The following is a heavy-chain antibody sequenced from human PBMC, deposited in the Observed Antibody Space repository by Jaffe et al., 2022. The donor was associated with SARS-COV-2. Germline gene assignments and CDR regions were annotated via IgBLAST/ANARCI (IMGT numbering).Heavy chain of an antibody. CDR3: ARGSGYCSRDTCYFFAFDI. CDR1: GYNFTTYY. D-gene: IGHD2-2*03. CDR2: ISPSDGTT. V-gene: IGHV1-46*01. J-gene: IGHJ3*02. Sequence: QVQLVQSGAEVKRPGASVKISCKASGYNFTTYYMHWVRQAPGQGLEWVGIISPSDGTTIYAQKFQGRVTMARDTSTSSVSMELRSLRSEDTAVYSCARGSGYCSRDTCYFFAFDIWGQGTMVTVCS.